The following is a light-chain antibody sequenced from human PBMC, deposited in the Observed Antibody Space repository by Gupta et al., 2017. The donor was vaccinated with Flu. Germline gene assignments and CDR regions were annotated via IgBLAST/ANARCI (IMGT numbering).Light chain of an antibody. Sequence: EIVFTQSPATLSLSPGGRATLSCRASQSVSSYLAWYKQKPGQAPRLLIYDASNRATGIPARFSGSGSGTALTLTIRRLEPEDFAVYHCQKSCNWWTFGQGTKVEIK. CDR2: DAS. J-gene: IGKJ1*01. V-gene: IGKV3-11*01. CDR1: QSVSSY. CDR3: QKSCNWWT.